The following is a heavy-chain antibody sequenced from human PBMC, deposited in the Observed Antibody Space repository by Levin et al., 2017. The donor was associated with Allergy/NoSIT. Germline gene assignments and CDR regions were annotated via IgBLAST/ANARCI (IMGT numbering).Heavy chain of an antibody. Sequence: SETLSLTCTVSGGSLRSGDYYWSWIRQPPGKGLEWIGYIYHTGATYYNPSLKTRLTISVDTSKNQFSLNLNSVTVADTAVYYCGRGNRGIDYWGQGTLVTVSS. CDR2: IYHTGAT. V-gene: IGHV4-30-4*01. J-gene: IGHJ4*02. CDR1: GGSLRSGDYY. CDR3: GRGNRGIDY.